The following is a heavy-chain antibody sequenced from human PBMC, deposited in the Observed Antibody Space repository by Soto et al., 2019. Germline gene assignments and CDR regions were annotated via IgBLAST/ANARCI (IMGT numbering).Heavy chain of an antibody. V-gene: IGHV1-3*05. CDR2: INADNGNT. J-gene: IGHJ4*02. D-gene: IGHD2-21*02. Sequence: QVQLVQSGAEEKKPGASVKVSCKASGYTFTSYAMHWVRQAPGQRLEWMGSINADNGNTKYSQKCQGRVTITRDTSPSTGYMELSSLRSEDTAVYYCARSIVVVTALDYWGQGTLVTVSS. CDR1: GYTFTSYA. CDR3: ARSIVVVTALDY.